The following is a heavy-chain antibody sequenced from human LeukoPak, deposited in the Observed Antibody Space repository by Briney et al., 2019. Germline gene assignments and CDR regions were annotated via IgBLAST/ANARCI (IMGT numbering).Heavy chain of an antibody. CDR3: ARGVGSSGWYNGFDY. J-gene: IGHJ4*02. CDR1: GYTFTGYY. V-gene: IGHV1-18*04. CDR2: ISAYNGNT. D-gene: IGHD6-19*01. Sequence: ASVKVSCKASGYTFTGYYMHWVRQAPGQGLEWMGWISAYNGNTNYAQKLQGRVTMTTDTSTSTAYMELRSLRSDDTAVYYCARGVGSSGWYNGFDYWGQGTLVTVSS.